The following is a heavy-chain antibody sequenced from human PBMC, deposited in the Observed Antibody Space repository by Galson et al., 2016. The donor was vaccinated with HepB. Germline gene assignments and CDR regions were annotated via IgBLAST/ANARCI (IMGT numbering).Heavy chain of an antibody. V-gene: IGHV1-3*01. CDR2: ISGYKGYT. J-gene: IGHJ4*02. CDR3: ARDGGSGWSRLW. CDR1: GYTFTSYN. D-gene: IGHD6-19*01. Sequence: SVKVSCKASGYTFTSYNVHWVRQAPGQGLEWMAWISGYKGYTKYAQKVQGRVTFTRDTSASTAYMELSSLRSEDTAVYYCARDGGSGWSRLWWGQGTLVAVSS.